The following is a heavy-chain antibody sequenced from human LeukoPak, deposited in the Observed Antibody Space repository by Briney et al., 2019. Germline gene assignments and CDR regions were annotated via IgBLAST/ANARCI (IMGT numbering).Heavy chain of an antibody. Sequence: GGSLRLSCAASGFTFKIYSMNWVRQAPGKGLEWVSSISTSSSHMYYADSVKGRFTIPRDNAKNSLYLQMNTLRAEDTAVYYCGTDGPSEHFFDHWGHGTLVTVSS. CDR2: ISTSSSHM. CDR1: GFTFKIYS. J-gene: IGHJ4*01. CDR3: GTDGPSEHFFDH. V-gene: IGHV3-21*01.